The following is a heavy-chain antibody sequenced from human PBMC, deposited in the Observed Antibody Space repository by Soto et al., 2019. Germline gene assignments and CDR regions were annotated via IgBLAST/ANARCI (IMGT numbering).Heavy chain of an antibody. J-gene: IGHJ4*02. CDR1: GGSISSYY. D-gene: IGHD2-2*01. V-gene: IGHV4-59*01. CDR2: IHYSGST. Sequence: SETLSLTCTVSGGSISSYYWSWIRQPPGKGLEWIGYIHYSGSTNYNPSLKSRVTISVDTSKNQFSLKLSSVTAADTAVYYCARGEVVPGLFDYWGQGILVTVSS. CDR3: ARGEVVPGLFDY.